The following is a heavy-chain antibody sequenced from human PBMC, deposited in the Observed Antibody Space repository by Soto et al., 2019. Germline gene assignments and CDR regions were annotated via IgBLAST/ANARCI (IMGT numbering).Heavy chain of an antibody. CDR2: IIPMFRSS. Sequence: QVQLVQSWAEAKKPGSSVKVSCKASGGTFTDYAFSWVRQAPGQGLEWMGGIIPMFRSSNFAQKFQDRLTIFADASAGTAYMELSSLRSDDTAIYYCAKDVGFQQHLFVFDLWGQGTLVTVSS. CDR1: GGTFTDYA. V-gene: IGHV1-69*01. CDR3: AKDVGFQQHLFVFDL. J-gene: IGHJ4*02. D-gene: IGHD3-10*02.